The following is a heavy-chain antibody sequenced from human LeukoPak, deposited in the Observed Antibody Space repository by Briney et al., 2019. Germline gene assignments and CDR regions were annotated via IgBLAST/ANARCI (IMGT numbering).Heavy chain of an antibody. D-gene: IGHD1-26*01. Sequence: GASVKVSCKASGYTFTSYGISRVRQAPGQGLEWMGIINPSGGSTSYAQKFQGRVTMTRDTSTSTVYMELSSLRSEDTAVYYCARGPGSYGLFDYWGQGTLVTVSS. CDR3: ARGPGSYGLFDY. J-gene: IGHJ4*02. V-gene: IGHV1-46*01. CDR2: INPSGGST. CDR1: GYTFTSYG.